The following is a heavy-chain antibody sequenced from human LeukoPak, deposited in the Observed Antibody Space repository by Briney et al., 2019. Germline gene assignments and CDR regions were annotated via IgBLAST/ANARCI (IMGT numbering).Heavy chain of an antibody. V-gene: IGHV4-34*01. CDR2: INHSGST. CDR3: ARDLGYSGSYFY. D-gene: IGHD1-26*01. J-gene: IGHJ4*02. Sequence: PSETLSLTCAVYGGSFSGYYWSWIRQPPGKGLEWIGEINHSGSTNYNPSLKSRVTISVDTSKNQFSLKLSSVTAADTAVYYCARDLGYSGSYFYWGQGTLVTVSS. CDR1: GGSFSGYY.